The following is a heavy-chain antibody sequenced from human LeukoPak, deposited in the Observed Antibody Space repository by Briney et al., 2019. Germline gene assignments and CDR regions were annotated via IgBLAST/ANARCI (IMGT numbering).Heavy chain of an antibody. D-gene: IGHD3-22*01. J-gene: IGHJ4*02. CDR1: GYTFTGYY. CDR3: ARAKLGIVVVMRFEY. CDR2: INPNSGGT. Sequence: ASVKVSRKASGYTFTGYYMHWVRQAPGQGLEWMGWINPNSGGTNYAQKFQGRVTMTRDTSISTAYMELSRLRSDDTAVYYCARAKLGIVVVMRFEYWGQGTLVTVSS. V-gene: IGHV1-2*02.